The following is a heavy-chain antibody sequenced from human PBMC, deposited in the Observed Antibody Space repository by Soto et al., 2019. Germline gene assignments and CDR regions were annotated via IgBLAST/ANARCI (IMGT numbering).Heavy chain of an antibody. Sequence: QVQLVESGGCLVQPGGSLRLSCAASGFSFSDYYMSWIRQPPGKGLEWVSYISKSGSIIHYADSVKGRFTISRDNAKNSLYLQMNSLRAEDTALYYCARDLSPYSDYYDESSSETWFDPWGQGTLVTVSS. J-gene: IGHJ5*02. CDR2: ISKSGSII. CDR1: GFSFSDYY. D-gene: IGHD3-22*01. CDR3: ARDLSPYSDYYDESSSETWFDP. V-gene: IGHV3-11*01.